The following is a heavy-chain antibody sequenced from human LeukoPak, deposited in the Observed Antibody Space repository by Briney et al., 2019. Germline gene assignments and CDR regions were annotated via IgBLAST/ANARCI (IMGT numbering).Heavy chain of an antibody. CDR3: ARVLTPPIYDFWSGYYFDY. CDR2: INPNIGGT. J-gene: IGHJ4*02. CDR1: GYTFTGYY. Sequence: ASVKVSCKASGYTFTGYYMHWVRQAPGQGLEWMGWINPNIGGTNYAQKFQGRVTMTRDASISTAYMELSSLRSDDTAVYYCARVLTPPIYDFWSGYYFDYWGQGTLVTVSS. V-gene: IGHV1-2*02. D-gene: IGHD3-3*01.